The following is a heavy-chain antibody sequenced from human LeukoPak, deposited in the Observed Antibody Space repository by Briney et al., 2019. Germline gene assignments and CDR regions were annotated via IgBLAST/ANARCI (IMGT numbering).Heavy chain of an antibody. Sequence: GGSLRLSCAASGFTFSSYEMNWVRQAPGKRLEWVSYISSSGSTIYYADSVKGRFTISRDNAKNSLYLQMNSLRAEDTAVYYCARGDDYGGKPFDYWGQGTLVTVSS. CDR2: ISSSGSTI. D-gene: IGHD4-23*01. V-gene: IGHV3-48*03. CDR3: ARGDDYGGKPFDY. J-gene: IGHJ4*02. CDR1: GFTFSSYE.